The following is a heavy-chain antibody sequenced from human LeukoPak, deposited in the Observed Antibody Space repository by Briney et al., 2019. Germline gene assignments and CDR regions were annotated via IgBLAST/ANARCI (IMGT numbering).Heavy chain of an antibody. V-gene: IGHV3-30*18. CDR1: GFTFSSYG. Sequence: PGGSLRLSCAASGFTFSSYGMHWVRQAPGKGLEWVAVISYDGSDKYYADSVKGRFTISRDNSKNTLYLQMNSLRAEDTAVYYCAKGARGSYYFDYWGQGTLVTVSS. J-gene: IGHJ4*02. D-gene: IGHD3-10*01. CDR2: ISYDGSDK. CDR3: AKGARGSYYFDY.